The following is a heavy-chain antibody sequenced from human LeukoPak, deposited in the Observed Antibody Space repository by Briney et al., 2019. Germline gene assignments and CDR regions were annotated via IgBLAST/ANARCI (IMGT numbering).Heavy chain of an antibody. J-gene: IGHJ4*02. D-gene: IGHD3-22*01. CDR3: ARDSYYDSSGYYIGFYGY. Sequence: SETLSLTCAVYGGSFSGYYWAWIRQPPGKGLEWIGEITHSGSTNYNPSLKSRVTISVDTSKNQFSLKLSSVTAADTAVYYCARDSYYDSSGYYIGFYGYWGQGTLVTVSS. V-gene: IGHV4-34*01. CDR1: GGSFSGYY. CDR2: ITHSGST.